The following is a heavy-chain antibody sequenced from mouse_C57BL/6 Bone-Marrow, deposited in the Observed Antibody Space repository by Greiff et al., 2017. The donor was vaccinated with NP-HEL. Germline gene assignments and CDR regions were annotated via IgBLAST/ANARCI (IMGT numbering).Heavy chain of an antibody. Sequence: VQLQQSGPELVKPGASVKISCKASGYAFSSSWMNWVKQRPGKGLEWIGRIYPGDGDTNYNGKFKGKATLTADKSSSTAYMQLSSLTSEDSAVYFWARRGARGYYAMDYWGQGTSVTVSS. CDR3: ARRGARGYYAMDY. V-gene: IGHV1-82*01. CDR1: GYAFSSSW. J-gene: IGHJ4*01. CDR2: IYPGDGDT.